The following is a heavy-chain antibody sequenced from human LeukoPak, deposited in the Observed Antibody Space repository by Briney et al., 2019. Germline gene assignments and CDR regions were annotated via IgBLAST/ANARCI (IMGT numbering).Heavy chain of an antibody. D-gene: IGHD5-18*01. CDR3: ARDRGYSYGFLSGYFDY. V-gene: IGHV3-66*01. J-gene: IGHJ4*02. CDR2: IYSGGST. Sequence: GGSLRLSCAASGSTVSSNYMSWVRQAPGKGLEWVSVIYSGGSTYYADSVKGRFTISRDNSKNTLYLQMNSLRAEDTAVYYCARDRGYSYGFLSGYFDYWGQGTLVTVSS. CDR1: GSTVSSNY.